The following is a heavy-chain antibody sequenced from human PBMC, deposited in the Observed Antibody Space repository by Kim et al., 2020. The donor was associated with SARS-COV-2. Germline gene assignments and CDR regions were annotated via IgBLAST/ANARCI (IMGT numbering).Heavy chain of an antibody. J-gene: IGHJ4*02. CDR1: GFSLSTSGVG. Sequence: SGPTLVNPTQTLTLTCTFSGFSLSTSGVGVGWIRQPPGKALEWLALIYWDDDKRYSPSLKSRLTITKDTSKNQVVLTMTNMDPVDTATYYCAHSHNPQLRKLLWFGAKGYYFDYWGQGTLVTVSS. CDR2: IYWDDDK. CDR3: AHSHNPQLRKLLWFGAKGYYFDY. V-gene: IGHV2-5*02. D-gene: IGHD3-10*01.